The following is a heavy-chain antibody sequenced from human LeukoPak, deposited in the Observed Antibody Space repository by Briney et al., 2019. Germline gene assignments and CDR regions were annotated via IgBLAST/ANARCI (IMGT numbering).Heavy chain of an antibody. V-gene: IGHV3-30*02. CDR1: GFTFSSYG. D-gene: IGHD2-2*01. Sequence: QTGGSLRLSCAASGFTFSSYGMHWVRQAPGKGLEWVAFIRYDGSNKYYAGSVKGRFTISRDNSKNTLYLQMNSLRAEDTAVYYCAKDSSVPAARSYGSPNYWGQGTLVTVSS. J-gene: IGHJ4*02. CDR2: IRYDGSNK. CDR3: AKDSSVPAARSYGSPNY.